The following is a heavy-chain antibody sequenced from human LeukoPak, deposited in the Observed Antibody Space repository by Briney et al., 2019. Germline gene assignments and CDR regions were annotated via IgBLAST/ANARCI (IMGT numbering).Heavy chain of an antibody. CDR3: ARDGGIAAAGSFDY. V-gene: IGHV3-21*01. J-gene: IGHJ4*02. Sequence: GGSLRLSCAASGFTFSSYTMNWVRQAPGKGLEWVSSISSSSSYIYYADSVKGRFTIPRDNAKNTLYLQMNSLRAEDTAVYYCARDGGIAAAGSFDYWGQGTLVTVSS. CDR2: ISSSSSYI. CDR1: GFTFSSYT. D-gene: IGHD6-13*01.